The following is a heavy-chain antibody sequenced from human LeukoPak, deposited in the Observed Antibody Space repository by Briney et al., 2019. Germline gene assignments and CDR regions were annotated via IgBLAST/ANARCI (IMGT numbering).Heavy chain of an antibody. J-gene: IGHJ4*02. CDR2: IYHSEST. Sequence: SETLSLTCTVSGYSISSGFYWGWIRQPPGEGLEWIGSIYHSESTYYNPSTNSRVTMSVDTSKNQFPLNLSSVTAADTPVYYCARAVGSGWYFLDNWGQGTLVTVSS. CDR3: ARAVGSGWYFLDN. V-gene: IGHV4-38-2*02. D-gene: IGHD6-19*01. CDR1: GYSISSGFY.